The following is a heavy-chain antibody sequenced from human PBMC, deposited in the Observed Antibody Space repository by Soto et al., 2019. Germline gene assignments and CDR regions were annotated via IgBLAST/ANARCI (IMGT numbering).Heavy chain of an antibody. V-gene: IGHV3-33*01. Sequence: QVRLVESGGGVVQPGRSLRLSCVTSGFSFSRYGFHWVRQAPGKGLEWVAVMWFDGSKQYYVDSVKGRFTISRDNSKNTLYLQMNSLRADDTAVYYCARDPGVTNYYFDYWGQGALVTVSS. CDR3: ARDPGVTNYYFDY. CDR1: GFSFSRYG. CDR2: MWFDGSKQ. D-gene: IGHD4-17*01. J-gene: IGHJ4*02.